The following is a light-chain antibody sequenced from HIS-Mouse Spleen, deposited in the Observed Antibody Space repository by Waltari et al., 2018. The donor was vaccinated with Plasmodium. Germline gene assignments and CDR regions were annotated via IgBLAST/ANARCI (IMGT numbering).Light chain of an antibody. J-gene: IGKJ1*01. CDR2: GAS. CDR3: QQYNNWPAWT. Sequence: EIVMTQSPATLSVSPGERATLSCRASQSFSSNLAWYQQKPGQAPRLLIYGASTRATGIPARFSGSGSGTEFTLTISSLQSEDFAVYYWQQYNNWPAWTFGQGTKVEIK. CDR1: QSFSSN. V-gene: IGKV3-15*01.